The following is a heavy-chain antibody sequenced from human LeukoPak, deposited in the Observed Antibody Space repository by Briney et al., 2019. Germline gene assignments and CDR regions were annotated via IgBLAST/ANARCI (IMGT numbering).Heavy chain of an antibody. V-gene: IGHV3-13*01. CDR3: AREDYYYGMDV. CDR1: GFTFSSYD. J-gene: IGHJ6*02. CDR2: IGTAGDT. Sequence: GGSLRLSCAASGFTFSSYDMHWVRQATGKGLEWVSAIGTAGDTYYPSSVKGRFTISRDNAKNSLYLQMNSLRAEDTAVYYCAREDYYYGMDVWGQGTTVTVSS.